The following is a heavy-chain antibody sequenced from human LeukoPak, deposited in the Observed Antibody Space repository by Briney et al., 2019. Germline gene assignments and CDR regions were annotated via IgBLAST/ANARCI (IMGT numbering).Heavy chain of an antibody. CDR1: GFTFSSRW. J-gene: IGHJ4*02. Sequence: PGGSLRLSRAASGFTFSSRWMHWVRQAPGKGLVWVSRINIEGRSISYADSVKGRFTLTRDNAKNTLYLQMNSLRAEDRAVYYCARSWDVDYWGQGTLVTVSS. V-gene: IGHV3-74*01. CDR3: ARSWDVDY. CDR2: INIEGRSI. D-gene: IGHD1-26*01.